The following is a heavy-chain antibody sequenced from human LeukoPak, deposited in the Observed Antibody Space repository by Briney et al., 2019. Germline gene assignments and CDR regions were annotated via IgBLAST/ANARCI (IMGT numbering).Heavy chain of an antibody. J-gene: IGHJ3*02. V-gene: IGHV3-21*01. CDR3: ARQVGVDDAFDI. CDR1: GFTFNTYS. CDR2: ISSGSSYI. Sequence: GGSLRLSCAASGFTFNTYSVNWVRQAPGKRLEWVSSISSGSSYIFYADSMKGRFTISRDNAKTSLYLQMNSLRAEDTAVYYCARQVGVDDAFDIWGQGTKVTVSS. D-gene: IGHD1-26*01.